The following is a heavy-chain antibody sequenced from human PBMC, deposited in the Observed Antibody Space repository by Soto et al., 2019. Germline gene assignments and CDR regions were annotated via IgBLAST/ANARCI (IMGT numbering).Heavy chain of an antibody. D-gene: IGHD4-17*01. J-gene: IGHJ4*02. CDR2: ISYDGSNK. Sequence: GGSLRLSCAASGFTFSSYGMHWVRQAPGKGLEWVAVISYDGSNKYYADSVKGRFTISRDNSKNTLYLQMNSLRAEDTAVYYCAKEPGYGDYARAYYFDYWGQGTLVTVSS. CDR3: AKEPGYGDYARAYYFDY. V-gene: IGHV3-30*18. CDR1: GFTFSSYG.